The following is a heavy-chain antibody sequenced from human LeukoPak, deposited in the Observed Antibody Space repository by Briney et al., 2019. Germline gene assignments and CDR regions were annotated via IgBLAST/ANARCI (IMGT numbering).Heavy chain of an antibody. D-gene: IGHD3-10*01. CDR1: GFTFNSYA. J-gene: IGHJ4*02. Sequence: GGSLRLSCAASGFTFNSYAMSWVRQAPGEGLEWVSAISGSGGSTYYADSVKGRFTISRDSSKNTLYLQMNSLRAEDTAIYYCAKVGYYGSGSYFFPSDYWGQGTLVTVSS. CDR3: AKVGYYGSGSYFFPSDY. CDR2: ISGSGGST. V-gene: IGHV3-23*01.